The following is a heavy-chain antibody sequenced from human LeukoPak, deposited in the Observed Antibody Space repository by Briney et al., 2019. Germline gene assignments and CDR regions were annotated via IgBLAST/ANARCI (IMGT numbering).Heavy chain of an antibody. CDR2: ISSSSSYI. D-gene: IGHD1-26*01. V-gene: IGHV3-21*01. J-gene: IGHJ4*02. CDR3: ARPSSGSPTSTLYYFDY. CDR1: GFTFSSYS. Sequence: GGSLRLSCAASGFTFSSYSMNWVRQAPGKGLEWVSSISSSSSYIYYADSVKGRFTISRDNAKNTLYLQMNSLRDEDTAVYYCARPSSGSPTSTLYYFDYWGQGTLVTVSS.